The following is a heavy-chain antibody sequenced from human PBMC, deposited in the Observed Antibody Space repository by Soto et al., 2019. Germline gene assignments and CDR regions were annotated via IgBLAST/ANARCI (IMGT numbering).Heavy chain of an antibody. J-gene: IGHJ4*02. CDR2: ISGSGGST. V-gene: IGHV3-23*01. CDR3: AEAMVRGVIIALFDY. D-gene: IGHD3-10*01. Sequence: EVQLLESGGGLVQPGGSLRLSCAASGFTFSSYAMSWVRQAPGKGLEWVSAISGSGGSTYYADYVKGRFTISRDNSKNTLDLQMNSLRAEDTAVYYCAEAMVRGVIIALFDYWGQGTLVTVSS. CDR1: GFTFSSYA.